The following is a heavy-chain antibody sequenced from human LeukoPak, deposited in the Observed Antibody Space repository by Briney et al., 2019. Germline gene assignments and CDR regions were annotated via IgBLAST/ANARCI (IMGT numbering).Heavy chain of an antibody. J-gene: IGHJ6*02. CDR2: IYSGGST. CDR3: ARYRYYYDSSGYSGGMDV. V-gene: IGHV3-66*01. CDR1: GFTVSSNY. D-gene: IGHD3-22*01. Sequence: GGSLRLSCAASGFTVSSNYMSWVRQAPGKGLEWVSVIYSGGSTYYADSVKGRFTISRDNSKNTVYLQMNSLRAEDTAVYYCARYRYYYDSSGYSGGMDVWGQGTTVTVSS.